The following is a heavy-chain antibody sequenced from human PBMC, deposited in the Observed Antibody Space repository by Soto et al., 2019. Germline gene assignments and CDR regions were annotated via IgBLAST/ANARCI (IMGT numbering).Heavy chain of an antibody. CDR3: ARSLDY. V-gene: IGHV4-34*01. J-gene: IGHJ4*02. Sequence: QVQLQQWGAGLLKPSETLSLTCAVYGGSFSGYYWCWIRQPPGKGLEWIGEINHSGSTNYNPSLKSRVTIAVDTAKNQFSLKLSSVTAADTAVYYCARSLDYWGQGTLVTVSS. CDR2: INHSGST. CDR1: GGSFSGYY.